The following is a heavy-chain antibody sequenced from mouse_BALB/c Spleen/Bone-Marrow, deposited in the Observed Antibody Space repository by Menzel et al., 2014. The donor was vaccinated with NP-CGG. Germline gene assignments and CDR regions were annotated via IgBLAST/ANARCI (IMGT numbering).Heavy chain of an antibody. V-gene: IGHV1-5*01. CDR1: GYTFTSYW. Sequence: EVHLQQSGTVLARPGASVKMSCKASGYTFTSYWMHWVKQRPGQGLEWIGAIYPGNSDTSYSQKFKGKAKLTAVTSTSTAYMELSSLTNEDSAVYYCTRVITAVLATRAMDYWGQGSSVTVSS. J-gene: IGHJ4*01. CDR2: IYPGNSDT. CDR3: TRVITAVLATRAMDY. D-gene: IGHD1-1*01.